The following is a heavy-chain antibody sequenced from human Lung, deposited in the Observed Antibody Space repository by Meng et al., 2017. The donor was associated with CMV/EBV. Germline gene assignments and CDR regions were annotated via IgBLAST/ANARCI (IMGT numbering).Heavy chain of an antibody. J-gene: IGHJ4*02. CDR3: ASFPPPGKQWLVTDY. D-gene: IGHD6-19*01. CDR1: GRSHSSSNW. V-gene: IGHV4-4*03. Sequence: QVRPQESGPWLLKPQGTRSLTCAVSGRSHSSSNWWSWVLQPPGKGLEWIGEIYHSGSTNYNPSLKSRVTISVDKSKNQFSLKLSSVTAADTAVYYCASFPPPGKQWLVTDYWGQGTLVTVSS. CDR2: IYHSGST.